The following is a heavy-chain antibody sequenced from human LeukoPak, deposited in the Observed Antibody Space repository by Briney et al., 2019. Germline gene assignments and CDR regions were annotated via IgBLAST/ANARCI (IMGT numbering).Heavy chain of an antibody. V-gene: IGHV4-4*07. Sequence: PSETLSLTCTVSGGSISSNYWSWIRQPAGKGLEYIGRIYSSGNTNYNPSLKSRVIMSVDTSKNQFSLLLHSVTAADTAVYYCARVWLSSGSYWYFDFWGRGTLVIVSS. D-gene: IGHD3-22*01. CDR2: IYSSGNT. CDR3: ARVWLSSGSYWYFDF. J-gene: IGHJ2*01. CDR1: GGSISSNY.